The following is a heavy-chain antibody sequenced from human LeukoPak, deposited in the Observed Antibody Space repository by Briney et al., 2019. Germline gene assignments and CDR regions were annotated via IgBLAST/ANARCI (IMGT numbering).Heavy chain of an antibody. Sequence: GSSVKVSCKASGGTFSSYAISWVRQAPGQGLEWRGGIIPIFGTANYAQKFQGRVTITADKSTSTAYMELSSLRSEDTAVYYCAFEGYDILTGYLDAFDIWGQGTMVAVSS. V-gene: IGHV1-69*06. CDR1: GGTFSSYA. J-gene: IGHJ3*02. D-gene: IGHD3-9*01. CDR3: AFEGYDILTGYLDAFDI. CDR2: IIPIFGTA.